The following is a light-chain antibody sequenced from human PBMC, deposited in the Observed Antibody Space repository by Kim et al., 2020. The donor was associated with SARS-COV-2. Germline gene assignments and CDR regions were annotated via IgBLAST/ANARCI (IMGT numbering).Light chain of an antibody. Sequence: LSPGERATRSCGASQSVSIFLAWYQHKAGQAPRLLIYEASKRATGIPDRFSGSGSGTDFTLTISRLEPEDFGVYYCQQRTNWPITFGQGTRLEIK. V-gene: IGKV3-11*01. CDR3: QQRTNWPIT. CDR2: EAS. CDR1: QSVSIF. J-gene: IGKJ5*01.